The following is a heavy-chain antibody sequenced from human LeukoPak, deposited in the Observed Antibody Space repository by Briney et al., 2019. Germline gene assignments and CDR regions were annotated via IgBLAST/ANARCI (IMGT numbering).Heavy chain of an antibody. CDR2: VSSHGNDG. V-gene: IGHV3-30*01. Sequence: GGSLRLSCAVSEFTFSHFAMHWCRQAPAKGLEGVAVVSSHGNDGYYADSVKGRSTISRDNSKNTLYLQIDSLRAEDTGIYYCTRDAYNFNDFDYWGQGTLVTVSS. CDR3: TRDAYNFNDFDY. CDR1: EFTFSHFA. D-gene: IGHD5-24*01. J-gene: IGHJ4*02.